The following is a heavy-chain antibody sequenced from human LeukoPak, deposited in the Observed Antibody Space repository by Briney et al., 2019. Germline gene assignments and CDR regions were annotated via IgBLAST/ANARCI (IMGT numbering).Heavy chain of an antibody. CDR2: IYYSGST. V-gene: IGHV4-59*01. Sequence: SETLSLTCTVSGGSISSYYWSWIRQPPGKGLEWIGYIYYSGSTNYNPSLKSRVTISVDTSKNQFSLKLSSATAADTAVYYCARDYGDYAGGGWFDPWGQGTLVTVSS. CDR3: ARDYGDYAGGGWFDP. J-gene: IGHJ5*02. CDR1: GGSISSYY. D-gene: IGHD4-17*01.